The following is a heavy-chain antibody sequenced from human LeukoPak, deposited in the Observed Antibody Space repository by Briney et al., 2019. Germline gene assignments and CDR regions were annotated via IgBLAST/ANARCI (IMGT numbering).Heavy chain of an antibody. CDR1: GYTFTCYA. J-gene: IGHJ4*02. CDR2: INTNTGNP. V-gene: IGHV7-4-1*02. Sequence: ASVKVSCKASGYTFTCYAMNWVRQAPGQGLEWMGWINTNTGNPTYAQGFTGRFVFSLDTSVSTAYLQISSLKAEDTAVYYCARVVGCGGDCYSGISDYWGQGTLVTVSS. D-gene: IGHD2-21*02. CDR3: ARVVGCGGDCYSGISDY.